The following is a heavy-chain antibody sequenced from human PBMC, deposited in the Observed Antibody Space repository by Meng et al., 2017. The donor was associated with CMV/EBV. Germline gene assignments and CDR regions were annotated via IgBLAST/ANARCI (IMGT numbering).Heavy chain of an antibody. CDR1: GFIFDDYS. CDR3: AKDQDIVATGGAFDY. D-gene: IGHD5-12*01. CDR2: LNWNSNHI. J-gene: IGHJ4*02. V-gene: IGHV3-9*01. Sequence: GGSLRLSCAVSGFIFDDYSMHWVRQAPGKGPEWLLSLNWNSNHIGQAESVKGRFAISRDNAKNSLYLQMNSLRTEDTALYYCAKDQDIVATGGAFDYWGQGTLVTVSS.